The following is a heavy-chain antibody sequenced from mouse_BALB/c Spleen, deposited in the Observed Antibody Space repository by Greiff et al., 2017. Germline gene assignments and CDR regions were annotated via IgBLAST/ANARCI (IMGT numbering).Heavy chain of an antibody. CDR2: IYPGNSDT. J-gene: IGHJ4*01. D-gene: IGHD2-14*01. Sequence: EVQLQQSGTVLARPGASVKMSCKASGYSFTSYWMHWVKQRPGQGLEWIGAIYPGNSDTSYNQKFKGKAKLTAVTSASTAYMELSSLTSEDSAVYYCTRGEVRRRSYAMDYWGQGTSVTVSS. CDR1: GYSFTSYW. CDR3: TRGEVRRRSYAMDY. V-gene: IGHV1-5*01.